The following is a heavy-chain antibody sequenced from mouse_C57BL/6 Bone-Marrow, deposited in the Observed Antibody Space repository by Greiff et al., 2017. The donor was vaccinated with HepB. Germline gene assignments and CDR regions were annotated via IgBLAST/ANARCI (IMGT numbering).Heavy chain of an antibody. D-gene: IGHD1-1*01. Sequence: VQLQQSGAELVRPGASVQLSCKASGYTFTDYYINWVKQRPGQGLEWIARIYPGSGNTYYNEKFKGKATLTAEKSSSTAYMQLSSLTSEDSAVYFCARSLYYYGRGNCWYFDAWGTGTTVTVSS. V-gene: IGHV1-76*01. CDR3: ARSLYYYGRGNCWYFDA. CDR2: IYPGSGNT. J-gene: IGHJ1*03. CDR1: GYTFTDYY.